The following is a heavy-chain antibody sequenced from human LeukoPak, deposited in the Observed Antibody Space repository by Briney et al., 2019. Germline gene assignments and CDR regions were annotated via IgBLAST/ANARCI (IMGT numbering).Heavy chain of an antibody. CDR2: FDPEDGET. CDR3: VRAGGGDGYNYVY. D-gene: IGHD5-24*01. J-gene: IGHJ4*02. Sequence: GASVKVSCKVSGYTLTELSMHWVRQAPGKGLEWMGGFDPEDGETIYAQKFQGRVTMTRDTSTSTVYMELSSLRSEDTAVYYCVRAGGGDGYNYVYWGQGTLVTVSS. CDR1: GYTLTELS. V-gene: IGHV1-24*01.